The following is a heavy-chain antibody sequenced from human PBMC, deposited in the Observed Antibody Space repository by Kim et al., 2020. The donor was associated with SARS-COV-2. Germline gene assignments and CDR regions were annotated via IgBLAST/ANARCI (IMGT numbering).Heavy chain of an antibody. V-gene: IGHV1-46*01. Sequence: ASVKVSCKASGYTFTSYYMHWVRQAPGQGLEWMGIINPSGGSTSYAQKFQGRVTMTRDTSTSTVYMELSSLRSEDTAVYYCARDFGSGSYYNGWFDPWGQGTLVTVSS. D-gene: IGHD3-10*01. CDR1: GYTFTSYY. CDR2: INPSGGST. J-gene: IGHJ5*02. CDR3: ARDFGSGSYYNGWFDP.